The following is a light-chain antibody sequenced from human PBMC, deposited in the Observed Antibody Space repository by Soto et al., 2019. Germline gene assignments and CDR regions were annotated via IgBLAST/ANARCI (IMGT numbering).Light chain of an antibody. CDR3: QQYGSSPWT. J-gene: IGKJ1*01. V-gene: IGKV3-20*01. CDR2: GAS. CDR1: QSVSSGY. Sequence: EIVLTQSPGTLSSSPGESGTLSCRASQSVSSGYLAWFQQKPGQAPRLLLYGASSRATGIPDRFSGSGSGTDFTLTISRLEPEDFAVYYCQQYGSSPWTFGQGTKVEIK.